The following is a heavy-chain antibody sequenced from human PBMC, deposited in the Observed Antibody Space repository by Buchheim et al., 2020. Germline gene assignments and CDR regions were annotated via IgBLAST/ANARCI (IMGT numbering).Heavy chain of an antibody. CDR1: GFTFSNYE. D-gene: IGHD7-27*01. CDR2: ISSSDFTI. V-gene: IGHV3-48*03. CDR3: ARKSRDKLGTLGY. J-gene: IGHJ4*02. Sequence: EVQLVESGGRLVQPRGSLRLSCAASGFTFSNYEMSWVRQAPGKGLEWISYISSSDFTIYYADSVKGRFIISRDNAKKSVHLQMNSLRAEDTAVYYCARKSRDKLGTLGYWGQGTL.